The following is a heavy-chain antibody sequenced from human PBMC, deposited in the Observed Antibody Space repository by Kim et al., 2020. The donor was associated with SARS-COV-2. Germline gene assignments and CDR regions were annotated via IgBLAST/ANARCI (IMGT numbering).Heavy chain of an antibody. CDR2: IYYSGST. CDR3: ARQGGLTMIVVVIQGAFDL. V-gene: IGHV4-39*01. Sequence: SETLSLTCTVSGGSISSSSYYWGWIRQPPGKGLEWIGSIYYSGSTYYNPSLKSRVTISVDTSKNQFSLKLSSVTAADTAVYYCARQGGLTMIVVVIQGAFDLWGRGTLVTVSS. J-gene: IGHJ2*01. CDR1: GGSISSSSYY. D-gene: IGHD3-22*01.